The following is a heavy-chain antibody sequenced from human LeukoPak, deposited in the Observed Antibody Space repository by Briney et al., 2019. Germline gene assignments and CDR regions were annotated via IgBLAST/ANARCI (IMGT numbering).Heavy chain of an antibody. CDR2: IYYGGSA. J-gene: IGHJ4*02. CDR3: ARDVGGYYYGNFEY. D-gene: IGHD3-22*01. CDR1: GGSITSSGFY. V-gene: IGHV4-39*07. Sequence: PSDTLSLTCTVSGGSITSSGFYWGWIRQPPGKGLEWIGNIYYGGSAYYNPSLKSRVTISVDTSKNQFSLKLSSVTAADTAVYYCARDVGGYYYGNFEYWGQGILVTVSS.